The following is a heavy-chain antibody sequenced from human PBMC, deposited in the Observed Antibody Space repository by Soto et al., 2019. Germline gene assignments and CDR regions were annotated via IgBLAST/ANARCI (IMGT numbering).Heavy chain of an antibody. CDR1: GYTFTSYD. CDR2: MNPSSGNK. Sequence: QVLLVQSGAEVKKPGASVKVSCKASGYTFTSYDINWVRQAAGQGLEWMGWMNPSSGNKAYAQNFQGRVTMTRHISSNTAYMELTSLRSEDTAAYYCARGGVSRGAFDIWGQGTMVTVTS. V-gene: IGHV1-8*01. J-gene: IGHJ3*02. CDR3: ARGGVSRGAFDI. D-gene: IGHD3-16*01.